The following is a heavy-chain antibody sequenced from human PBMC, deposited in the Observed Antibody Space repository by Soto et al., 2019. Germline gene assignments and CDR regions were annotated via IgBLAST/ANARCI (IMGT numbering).Heavy chain of an antibody. V-gene: IGHV4-4*07. CDR2: ISIRGNV. Sequence: PSETLSLTCTVSGGSLTKYYWSWIRQPAGKGLEWIGRISIRGNVVSKASLRSRLTMSVYTSKNQFSLRLTSVTAADTAVYYCARDNNDFWSLYPLAFDYWGQGALVTVSS. D-gene: IGHD3-3*01. CDR1: GGSLTKYY. CDR3: ARDNNDFWSLYPLAFDY. J-gene: IGHJ4*02.